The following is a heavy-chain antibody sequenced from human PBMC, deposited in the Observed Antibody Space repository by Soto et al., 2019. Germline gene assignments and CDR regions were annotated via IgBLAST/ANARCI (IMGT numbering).Heavy chain of an antibody. CDR1: GGSISSGGYY. J-gene: IGHJ5*02. Sequence: QVQLQESGPGLVKPSQTLSLTCTVSGGSISSGGYYWSWLRHHPGKGLEWIGYIYYSGSTYYHPSLKTRFTISVHTSNNQFSLKLSSVTAADTAAYYCARDPTPWGQGTLVTVSS. V-gene: IGHV4-31*03. CDR3: ARDPTP. CDR2: IYYSGST.